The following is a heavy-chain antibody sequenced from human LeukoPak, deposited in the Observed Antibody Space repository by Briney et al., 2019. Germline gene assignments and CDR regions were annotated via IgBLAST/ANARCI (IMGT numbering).Heavy chain of an antibody. CDR3: AKVLTYCSSTSCYATGLDAFDI. Sequence: GGSLRLSCAASGFTFSSYGMHWVRQAPGKGLEWVAVISYDGSNKYYADSVKGRFTISRDNSKNTLYLQMNSLRAEDTAVYYRAKVLTYCSSTSCYATGLDAFDIWGQGTMVTVSS. CDR1: GFTFSSYG. CDR2: ISYDGSNK. J-gene: IGHJ3*02. D-gene: IGHD2-2*01. V-gene: IGHV3-30*18.